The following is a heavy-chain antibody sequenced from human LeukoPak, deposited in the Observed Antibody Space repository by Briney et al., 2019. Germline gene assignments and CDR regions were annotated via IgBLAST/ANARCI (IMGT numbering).Heavy chain of an antibody. CDR1: GFTFSDYY. V-gene: IGHV3-11*01. Sequence: GGSLRLSCAASGFTFSDYYMSWIRQAPGKGLEWVSYIGSSGSTIYYADSVKGRFTISRDNAKNSLYLQMNSLRAEDTAVYYCTRTAAAADYYYGMDVWGQGTTVTVSS. CDR3: TRTAAAADYYYGMDV. D-gene: IGHD6-13*01. J-gene: IGHJ6*02. CDR2: IGSSGSTI.